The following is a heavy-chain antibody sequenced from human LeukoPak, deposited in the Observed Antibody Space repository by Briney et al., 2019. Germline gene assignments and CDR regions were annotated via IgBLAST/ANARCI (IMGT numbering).Heavy chain of an antibody. CDR1: GDIFSSNTAA. V-gene: IGHV6-1*01. CDR2: TFYRSNLYD. J-gene: IGHJ3*02. Sequence: SQTLSLTCAISGDIFSSNTAAWNWIRQSPSGGLEWLVRTFYRSNLYDDYAASVKSRITINPDTSKNQFSLHLKSVTPEDTAVYYCAREVAGTWAFDIWGQGTRVTVSS. D-gene: IGHD6-19*01. CDR3: AREVAGTWAFDI.